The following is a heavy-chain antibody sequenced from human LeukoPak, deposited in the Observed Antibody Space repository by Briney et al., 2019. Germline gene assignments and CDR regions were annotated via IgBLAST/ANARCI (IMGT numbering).Heavy chain of an antibody. CDR2: ISGSGGST. Sequence: GGSLRLPCAASGVTFSSYAMSWVRQAPGKGLEWVSAISGSGGSTYYADSVKDRFTTSSKNSKNTPYLQRIILRAEDTAVYYCAKDSGVLLWLGEMGDGGQGTLVTVS. V-gene: IGHV3-23*01. CDR1: GVTFSSYA. CDR3: AKDSGVLLWLGEMGD. D-gene: IGHD3-10*01. J-gene: IGHJ4*02.